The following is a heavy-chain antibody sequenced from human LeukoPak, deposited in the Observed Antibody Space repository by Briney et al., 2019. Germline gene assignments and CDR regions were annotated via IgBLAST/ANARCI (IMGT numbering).Heavy chain of an antibody. CDR3: TTEAGDD. D-gene: IGHD5-24*01. Sequence: GGCLRLSRAASGFTFSNAWMSWVRQAPGKGLEWVGHIKSKTDGGTTDYAAPVKGRFTISRDDSKNTLYLQMDSLKTEDTAVYYCTTEAGDDWGQGTLVTVSS. V-gene: IGHV3-15*01. CDR1: GFTFSNAW. J-gene: IGHJ4*02. CDR2: IKSKTDGGTT.